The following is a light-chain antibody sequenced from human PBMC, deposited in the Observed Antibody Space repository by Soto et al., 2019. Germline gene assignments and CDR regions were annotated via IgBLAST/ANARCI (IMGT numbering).Light chain of an antibody. V-gene: IGKV3-15*01. Sequence: EIVMTQSPGTLSVSPGERATLSCRASQSVSSNLAWYQQKPGQAPSLLIYGASTRATGIPARFSGSGSGTEFTLTISSLQSEDFAVYYCQQYNNWPPRTFGQGTKLEIK. CDR3: QQYNNWPPRT. CDR1: QSVSSN. J-gene: IGKJ2*01. CDR2: GAS.